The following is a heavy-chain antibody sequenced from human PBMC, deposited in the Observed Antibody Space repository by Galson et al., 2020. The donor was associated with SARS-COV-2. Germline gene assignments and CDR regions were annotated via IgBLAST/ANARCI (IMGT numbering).Heavy chain of an antibody. CDR2: IYYSGST. D-gene: IGHD4-17*01. CDR3: ARLDYGDYWGWFDP. CDR1: GGSISSYY. V-gene: IGHV4-59*08. Sequence: SETLSLTCTVSGGSISSYYWSWIRQPPGKGLEWIGYIYYSGSTNYNPSLKSRVTISVDTSKNQFSLKLSSVTAADTAVYYCARLDYGDYWGWFDPWGQGTLVTVSS. J-gene: IGHJ5*02.